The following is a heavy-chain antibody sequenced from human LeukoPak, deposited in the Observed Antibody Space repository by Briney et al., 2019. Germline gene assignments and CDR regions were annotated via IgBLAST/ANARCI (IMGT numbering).Heavy chain of an antibody. CDR3: ARVVSGRDGYNFLTRRGYFDY. V-gene: IGHV4-34*01. Sequence: TSETLSLTCAVYGGSFSGYYWSWIGQPPGKGLEWIGEINHSGSTNYNPSLKSRVTISVDTSKNQFSLKLSSVTAADTAVYYCARVVSGRDGYNFLTRRGYFDYWGQGTLVTVSS. J-gene: IGHJ4*02. CDR2: INHSGST. CDR1: GGSFSGYY. D-gene: IGHD5-24*01.